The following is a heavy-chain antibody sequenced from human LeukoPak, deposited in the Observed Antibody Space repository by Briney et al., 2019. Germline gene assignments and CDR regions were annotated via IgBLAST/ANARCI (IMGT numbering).Heavy chain of an antibody. V-gene: IGHV3-66*01. CDR1: GFTFSSYA. CDR2: IYSGGST. D-gene: IGHD3-22*01. J-gene: IGHJ4*02. Sequence: GGSLRLSCAASGFTFSSYAMSWVRQAPGKGLEWVSVIYSGGSTYYADSVKGRFTISRDNSKNTLYLQMNSLRAEDTAVYYCAGGDYFDSSGYQSCFDYWGQGTLVTVSS. CDR3: AGGDYFDSSGYQSCFDY.